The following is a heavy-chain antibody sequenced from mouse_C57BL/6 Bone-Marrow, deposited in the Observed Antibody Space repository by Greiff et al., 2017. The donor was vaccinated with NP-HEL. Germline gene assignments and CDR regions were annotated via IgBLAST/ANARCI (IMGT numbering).Heavy chain of an antibody. J-gene: IGHJ3*01. D-gene: IGHD2-4*01. CDR2: INSDGGST. CDR1: EYEFPSHD. Sequence: DVMLVESGGGLVQPGESLKLSCESNEYEFPSHDMSWVRKTPEKRLELVAAINSDGGSTYYPDTMERRFIISRDNTKKTLYLQMSSLRSEDTALYYCARHYYDYDYGPWFAYWGQGTLVTVSA. CDR3: ARHYYDYDYGPWFAY. V-gene: IGHV5-2*01.